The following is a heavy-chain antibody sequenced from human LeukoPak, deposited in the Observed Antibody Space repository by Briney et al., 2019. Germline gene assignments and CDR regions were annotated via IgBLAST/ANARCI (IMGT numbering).Heavy chain of an antibody. CDR2: IRYDGSNK. CDR1: GLTFSSYG. D-gene: IGHD3-22*01. V-gene: IGHV3-30*02. CDR3: AKEANYYDSSGPPFDP. Sequence: GGSLRLSCAASGLTFSSYGMHWVRQAPGKGLEWVAFIRYDGSNKYYADSVKGRFTISRDNSKNTLYLQMNSLRAEDTAVYYCAKEANYYDSSGPPFDPWGQGTLVTVSS. J-gene: IGHJ5*02.